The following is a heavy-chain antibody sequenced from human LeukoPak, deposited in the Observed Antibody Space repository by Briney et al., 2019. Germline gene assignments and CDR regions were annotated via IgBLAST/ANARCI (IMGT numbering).Heavy chain of an antibody. Sequence: LSGGSLRLSGTASEFIFRTYGMYWVRQAPGKGLEWLAVIWYHGNNKNYADSVRGRFTISRDNSMDTLYLQMDRLRAEDTAVYYCVRGRYGDSSKAGSAFDLWGQGTMVTVSS. CDR1: EFIFRTYG. V-gene: IGHV3-33*07. J-gene: IGHJ3*01. CDR2: IWYHGNNK. CDR3: VRGRYGDSSKAGSAFDL. D-gene: IGHD4-17*01.